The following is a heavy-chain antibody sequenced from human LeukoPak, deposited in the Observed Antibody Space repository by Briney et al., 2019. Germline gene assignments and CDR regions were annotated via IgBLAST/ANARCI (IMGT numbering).Heavy chain of an antibody. CDR2: IPYDGSNK. Sequence: PGRTLRLSCAASGFTFSSYAMHWVRQAPGKGLEWVALIPYDGSNKYYADSVKGRFTVSRDNSKNTLYLQMNSLRAEDTAVYYCARILDSAWGELGYWGQGTLVTVSS. D-gene: IGHD6-19*01. CDR1: GFTFSSYA. V-gene: IGHV3-30*04. CDR3: ARILDSAWGELGY. J-gene: IGHJ4*02.